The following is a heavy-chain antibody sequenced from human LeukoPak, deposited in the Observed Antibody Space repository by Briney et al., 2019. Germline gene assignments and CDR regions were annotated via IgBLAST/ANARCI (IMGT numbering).Heavy chain of an antibody. CDR2: INPNSGGT. D-gene: IGHD5-12*01. CDR3: ARAATTPPYYYYYMDV. CDR1: GYTFTGYY. Sequence: ASVKVSCKASGYTFTGYYMHWVRQAPGQGLEWMGWINPNSGGTNYAQKFQGRVTMTRDTSISTAYMELSRLRSDDTAVYYCARAATTPPYYYYYMDVWGKGTTVTISS. V-gene: IGHV1-2*02. J-gene: IGHJ6*03.